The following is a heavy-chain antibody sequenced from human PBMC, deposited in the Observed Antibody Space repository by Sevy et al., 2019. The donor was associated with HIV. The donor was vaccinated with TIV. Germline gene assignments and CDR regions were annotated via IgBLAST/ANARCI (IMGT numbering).Heavy chain of an antibody. CDR1: GYTLNELS. D-gene: IGHD3-22*01. CDR2: FDPEDGET. CDR3: ATAREYYYESSGYFDY. J-gene: IGHJ4*02. V-gene: IGHV1-24*01. Sequence: ASVKVSCKVSGYTLNELSMHWVRQAPGKGLEWMGRFDPEDGETIYAQKFQGRVTMTEDTSTDTAYMELSSLRSEDTAVYHCATAREYYYESSGYFDYWGQGTLVTVSS.